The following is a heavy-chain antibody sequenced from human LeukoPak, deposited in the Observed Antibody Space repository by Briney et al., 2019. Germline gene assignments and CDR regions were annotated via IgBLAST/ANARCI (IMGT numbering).Heavy chain of an antibody. CDR1: GFTSDDYA. V-gene: IGHV3-53*01. J-gene: IGHJ4*02. CDR3: ARGQPPYYYDSSGFYGFDY. D-gene: IGHD3-22*01. CDR2: IHKNAIT. Sequence: GGSLRLSCAASGFTSDDYAMHWVRQAPGKGPQWVSVIHKNAITYYADTVKGRFTISRDNSKNMVYLQMNSLRAEDTAVYYCARGQPPYYYDSSGFYGFDYWGPGTLVTVSS.